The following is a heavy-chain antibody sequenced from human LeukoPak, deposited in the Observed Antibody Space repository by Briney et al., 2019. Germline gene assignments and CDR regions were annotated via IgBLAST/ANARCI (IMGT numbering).Heavy chain of an antibody. CDR2: ISGSGGST. CDR1: GFTFISYA. D-gene: IGHD5-18*01. Sequence: GGSLRLSCAASGFTFISYAMSWVRQAPGKGLEWVSAISGSGGSTYYADSVKGRFTISRDNSKNTLYLQMNSLRAEDTAVYYCAKVLGYSYGFGYWGQGTLVTVSS. J-gene: IGHJ4*02. CDR3: AKVLGYSYGFGY. V-gene: IGHV3-23*01.